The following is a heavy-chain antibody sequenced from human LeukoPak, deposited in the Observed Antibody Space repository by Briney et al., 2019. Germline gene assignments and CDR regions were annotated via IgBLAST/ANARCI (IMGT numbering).Heavy chain of an antibody. CDR3: ARKHYYDSSGSDTFDY. Sequence: GGSLRLSCAASGFTVSNNYMSWVRQAPGKGLEWVSVIYSGGSTYYADSVKGRFTISRDNSKNTLYLQMNSLRAEDTAVCYCARKHYYDSSGSDTFDYWGQGTLVTVSS. J-gene: IGHJ4*02. CDR1: GFTVSNNY. CDR2: IYSGGST. D-gene: IGHD3-22*01. V-gene: IGHV3-66*01.